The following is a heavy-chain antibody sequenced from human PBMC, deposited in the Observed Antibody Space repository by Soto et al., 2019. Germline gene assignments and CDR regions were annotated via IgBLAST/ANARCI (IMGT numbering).Heavy chain of an antibody. CDR1: GDSISTFY. Sequence: PSETLSLTCAVSGDSISTFYWGWMRQSPGKELEWIGYVYYTGSTNYNPSLKSPVTISVDRSKNQSSLKLTSENAADLAVYYCGRGRTVRNYAENRRDYFYFFDYWGQGTQVTVSS. D-gene: IGHD3-22*01. CDR2: VYYTGST. J-gene: IGHJ4*02. CDR3: GRGRTVRNYAENRRDYFYFFDY. V-gene: IGHV4-59*01.